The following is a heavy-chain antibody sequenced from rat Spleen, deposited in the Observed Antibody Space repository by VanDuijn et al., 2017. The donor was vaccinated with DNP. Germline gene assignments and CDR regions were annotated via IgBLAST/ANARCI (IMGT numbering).Heavy chain of an antibody. CDR2: MWSDGDT. CDR1: GFSLTSYH. J-gene: IGHJ2*01. Sequence: QVQLKESGPGLVQPSQTLSLTCTVSGFSLTSYHVHWVRQPPGKGLGWMGVMWSDGDTSYNSPVKYRLSISRGTSKSQLLLKLNSLQTEDTATYYGVRDPYKAGFDHWGQGVMVTVSS. D-gene: IGHD4-3*01. CDR3: VRDPYKAGFDH. V-gene: IGHV2-32*01.